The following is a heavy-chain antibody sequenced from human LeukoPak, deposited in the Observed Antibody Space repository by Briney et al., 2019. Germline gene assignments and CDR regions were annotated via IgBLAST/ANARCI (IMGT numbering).Heavy chain of an antibody. D-gene: IGHD3-3*01. J-gene: IGHJ5*02. CDR3: ARPVTYDFWSGYPNWFDP. CDR2: IYTSGST. CDR1: GGSISSGSYY. V-gene: IGHV4-61*02. Sequence: SETLSLACTVSGGSISSGSYYWSWIRQPAGKGLEWIGRIYTSGSTNYNPSLKSRVTISVDTSKNQFSLKLSSVTAADTAVYYCARPVTYDFWSGYPNWFDPWGQGTLVTVSS.